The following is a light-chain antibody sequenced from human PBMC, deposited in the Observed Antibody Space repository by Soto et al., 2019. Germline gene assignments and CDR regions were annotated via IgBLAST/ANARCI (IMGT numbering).Light chain of an antibody. CDR1: EGVGSH. Sequence: VVTQCPASLSVSPGESATLSCRASEGVGSHLAWYHQKPGQAPKLLIFDASTRASGVPARFSGCGSGTEFTLTISSLQPEDIATYFCQQHNSYPPTFGQGTRLEIK. CDR3: QQHNSYPPT. J-gene: IGKJ5*01. CDR2: DAS. V-gene: IGKV3-15*01.